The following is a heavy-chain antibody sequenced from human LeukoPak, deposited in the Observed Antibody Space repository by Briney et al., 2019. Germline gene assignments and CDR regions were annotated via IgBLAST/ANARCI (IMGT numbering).Heavy chain of an antibody. CDR3: ARQTTVTTAAHYYYGMDV. J-gene: IGHJ6*02. V-gene: IGHV5-51*01. Sequence: GESLKISCKGSGYSFTSYRIGWVRQMPGKGLEWMGIIYPGDSDTRYSPSFQGQVTISADKSISTAYLQWSSLKASDTAMYYCARQTTVTTAAHYYYGMDVWGQGTTVTVSS. CDR1: GYSFTSYR. D-gene: IGHD4-17*01. CDR2: IYPGDSDT.